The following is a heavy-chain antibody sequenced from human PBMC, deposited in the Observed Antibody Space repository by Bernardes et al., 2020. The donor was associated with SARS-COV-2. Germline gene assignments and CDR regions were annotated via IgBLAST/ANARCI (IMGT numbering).Heavy chain of an antibody. D-gene: IGHD3-22*01. CDR2: INPNSGGT. Sequence: ASVKVSCKASGYTFTGYYMHWVRRAPGQGLEWMGWINPNSGGTNYAQKFQGRVTMTRDTSISTAYMELSSLRSDDTAVYYCAIPPTNYDRYGMDVWGQGTTVTVSS. CDR1: GYTFTGYY. V-gene: IGHV1-2*02. CDR3: AIPPTNYDRYGMDV. J-gene: IGHJ6*02.